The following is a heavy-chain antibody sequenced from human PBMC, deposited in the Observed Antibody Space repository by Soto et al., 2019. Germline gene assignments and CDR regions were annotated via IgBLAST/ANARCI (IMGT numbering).Heavy chain of an antibody. Sequence: SETLSLTCTGSGGSISSFCWSWMRQPPGKGLEWIGYICYSGSPNYNPSLRSRVTISLDTSKSQFSLKLSSVIAADTAVYYCTRAWKTNSSNWFDPWGQGTLVTVSS. CDR2: ICYSGSP. CDR1: GGSISSFC. D-gene: IGHD1-1*01. V-gene: IGHV4-59*01. CDR3: TRAWKTNSSNWFDP. J-gene: IGHJ5*02.